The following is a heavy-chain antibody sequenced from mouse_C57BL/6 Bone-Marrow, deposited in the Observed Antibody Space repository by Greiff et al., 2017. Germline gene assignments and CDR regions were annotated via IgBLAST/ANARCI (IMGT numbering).Heavy chain of an antibody. D-gene: IGHD2-5*01. V-gene: IGHV1-63*01. CDR1: GYTFTNYW. CDR2: IYPGGSYT. CDR3: ARHSNYGYAMED. J-gene: IGHJ4*01. Sequence: VQLVESGAELVRPGTSVKMSCKASGYTFTNYWIGWAKQRPGHGLEWIGDIYPGGSYTNYNEKFKGKATLTADKSSSTAYMQFSSLTSEDSAIYYFARHSNYGYAMEDWGQGAPETVSS.